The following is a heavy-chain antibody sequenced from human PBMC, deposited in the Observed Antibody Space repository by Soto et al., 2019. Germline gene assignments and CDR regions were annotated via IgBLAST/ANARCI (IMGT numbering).Heavy chain of an antibody. J-gene: IGHJ4*01. V-gene: IGHV3-64D*08. CDR2: ISTNGGST. CDR1: GFTFSTYS. D-gene: IGHD1-26*01. CDR3: VNSKWEQLPNY. Sequence: QPGGSLRLSCSASGFTFSTYSMHWVRQAPGKGLEYISAISTNGGSTYYADSVKGRFTISRDNSKNTLYLQMTNLRAEDTAVYYCVNSKWEQLPNYWGQGVLVTVSS.